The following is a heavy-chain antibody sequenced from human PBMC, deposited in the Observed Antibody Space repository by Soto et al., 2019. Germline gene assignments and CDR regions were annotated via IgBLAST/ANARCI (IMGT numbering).Heavy chain of an antibody. V-gene: IGHV1-2*04. CDR2: INPNSGGT. CDR3: ARDGLAGRYSSGGSCHSPGYYYYMDV. J-gene: IGHJ6*03. Sequence: ASVKVSCKASGYTFTGYYMHWVRQAPGQGLEWMGWINPNSGGTNYAQKFQGWVTMTRDTSISTAYMELSRLRSDDTAVYYCARDGLAGRYSSGGSCHSPGYYYYMDVWGKGTTVTASS. CDR1: GYTFTGYY. D-gene: IGHD2-15*01.